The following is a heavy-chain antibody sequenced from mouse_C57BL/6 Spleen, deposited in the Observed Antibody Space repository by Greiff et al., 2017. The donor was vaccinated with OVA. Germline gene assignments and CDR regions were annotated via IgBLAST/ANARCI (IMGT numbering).Heavy chain of an antibody. D-gene: IGHD2-1*01. CDR1: GFTFSDAW. Sequence: EVKVEESGGGLVQPGGSMKLSCAASGFTFSDAWMDWVRQSPEKGLEWVAEIRNKANNHATYYAESVKGRFTISRDDSKSSVYLQMNSLRAEDTGIYYCTRNYGNYVGAMDYWGQGTSVTVSS. J-gene: IGHJ4*01. CDR3: TRNYGNYVGAMDY. CDR2: IRNKANNHAT. V-gene: IGHV6-6*01.